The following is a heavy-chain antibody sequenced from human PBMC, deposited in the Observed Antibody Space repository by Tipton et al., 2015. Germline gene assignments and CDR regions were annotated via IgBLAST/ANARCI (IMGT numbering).Heavy chain of an antibody. Sequence: TLSLTCSVSGDSVSSSSHYWGWIRQPPGTGPEWIGSTYYTGATYYNPSLQSRLTVSLDTSKNQFSLKLSSVIAADTAVYYCARASIIQGYYHDSSRYYLFNSWGQGALVTVSS. CDR1: GDSVSSSSHY. D-gene: IGHD3-22*01. V-gene: IGHV4-39*07. CDR3: ARASIIQGYYHDSSRYYLFNS. J-gene: IGHJ1*01. CDR2: TYYTGAT.